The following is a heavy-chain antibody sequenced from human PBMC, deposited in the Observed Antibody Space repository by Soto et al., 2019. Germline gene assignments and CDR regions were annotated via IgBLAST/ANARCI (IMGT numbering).Heavy chain of an antibody. V-gene: IGHV3-15*01. D-gene: IGHD3-9*01. Sequence: GSLRLSCAASGFTFSNAWMSWVGKAPGQGLEWVGRIKSKTDGGTRDYAAPAKGRFTISRDDSKNTLFLQMNSLKTEDTAIYYRTYLHYKVLTGSICNNVDYCAQRTLVGDSS. CDR3: TYLHYKVLTGSICNNVDY. CDR1: GFTFSNAW. J-gene: IGHJ4*02. CDR2: IKSKTDGGTR.